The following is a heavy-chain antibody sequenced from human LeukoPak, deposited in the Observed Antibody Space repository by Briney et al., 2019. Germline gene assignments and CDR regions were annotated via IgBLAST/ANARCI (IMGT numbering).Heavy chain of an antibody. CDR1: GGTFSGYA. CDR2: IIPIFGTA. V-gene: IGHV1-69*13. D-gene: IGHD3-22*01. J-gene: IGHJ5*02. CDR3: ARDSIDSSGYYYTYH. Sequence: ASVKVSCKASGGTFSGYAISWVRQAPGQGLEWMGGIIPIFGTANYAQKFQGRVTITADESTSTAYMELSSLRSEDTAVYYCARDSIDSSGYYYTYHWGQGTLVTVSS.